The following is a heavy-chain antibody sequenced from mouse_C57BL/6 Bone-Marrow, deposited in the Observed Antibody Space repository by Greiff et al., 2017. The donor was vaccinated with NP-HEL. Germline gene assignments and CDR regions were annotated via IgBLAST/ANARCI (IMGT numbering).Heavy chain of an antibody. J-gene: IGHJ3*01. CDR3: ARLLAWFAY. Sequence: QVQLQQPGAELVKPGASVKLSCKASGYTFTSYWMQWVKQRPGQGLEWIGEIDPSDSYTNYNQKFKGKATLTVDTSSSTAYMQLSSLTSEDSAVYDCARLLAWFAYWGQGTLVTVSA. CDR1: GYTFTSYW. V-gene: IGHV1-50*01. CDR2: IDPSDSYT.